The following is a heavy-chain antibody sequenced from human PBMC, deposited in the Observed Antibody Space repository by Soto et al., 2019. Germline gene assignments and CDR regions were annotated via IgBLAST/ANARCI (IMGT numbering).Heavy chain of an antibody. D-gene: IGHD3-10*01. V-gene: IGHV3-23*01. CDR1: GFTFSSYA. CDR2: ISGGGGST. CDR3: AKGGGYFASGSYYNNYYMDV. Sequence: GGSLRLSCAASGFTFSSYAMNWVRQAPGKGLEWVSGISGGGGSTYYADSVKGRFTISRDNSRNTLYLQMNSLRAEDTAVYYCAKGGGYFASGSYYNNYYMDVWGKGTTVTVSS. J-gene: IGHJ6*03.